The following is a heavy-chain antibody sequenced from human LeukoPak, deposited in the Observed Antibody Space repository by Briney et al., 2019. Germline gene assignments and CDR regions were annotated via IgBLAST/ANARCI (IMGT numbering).Heavy chain of an antibody. CDR3: ARSPPTYYYDSSGYHLFDP. CDR1: GFSLSTREMC. J-gene: IGHJ5*02. CDR2: IDWDDDK. V-gene: IGHV2-70*11. D-gene: IGHD3-22*01. Sequence: SGPSLLQPPPPLTLTFTFSGFSLSTREMCGSWIRQPPGKALEWLARIDWDDDKYYSTSLKTRLTISKDTPKNQVVLTMTNMDPVDTATYYCARSPPTYYYDSSGYHLFDPWGQGTLVTVSS.